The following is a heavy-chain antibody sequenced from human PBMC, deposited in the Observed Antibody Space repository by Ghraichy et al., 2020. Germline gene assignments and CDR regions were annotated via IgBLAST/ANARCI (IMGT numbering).Heavy chain of an antibody. D-gene: IGHD3-9*01. CDR3: ARDRLGTASYYDILTGYWTYGMDV. CDR2: IIPIFGTA. Sequence: SVKVSCKASGGTFSSYAISWVRQAPGQGLEWMGGIIPIFGTANYAQKFQGRVTITADESTSTAYMELSSLRSEDTAVYYCARDRLGTASYYDILTGYWTYGMDVWGQGTTVTVSS. CDR1: GGTFSSYA. J-gene: IGHJ6*02. V-gene: IGHV1-69*13.